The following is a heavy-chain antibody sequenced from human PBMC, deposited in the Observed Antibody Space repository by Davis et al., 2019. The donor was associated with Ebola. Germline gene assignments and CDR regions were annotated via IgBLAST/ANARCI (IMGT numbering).Heavy chain of an antibody. J-gene: IGHJ4*02. Sequence: ASVKVSCKASGYTFTDYPINWVRQAPGQGLEWLGWINTDTRNPTYAQGFTGRFVFSLDTSVSTAYLQISSLKAEDTAVYYCARAQYCSGGRCYPTYWGQGTLVSVSS. D-gene: IGHD2-15*01. V-gene: IGHV7-4-1*02. CDR1: GYTFTDYP. CDR2: INTDTRNP. CDR3: ARAQYCSGGRCYPTY.